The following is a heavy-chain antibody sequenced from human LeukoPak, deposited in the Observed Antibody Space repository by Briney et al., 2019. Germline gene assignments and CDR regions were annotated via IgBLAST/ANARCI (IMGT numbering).Heavy chain of an antibody. CDR2: IRYDGSNK. Sequence: GGSLRLSCAASGFTFSSYGMHWVRQAPGKGLEWVAFIRYDGSNKYYADSVKGRFTISRDNSKNTLYLQMNSLRAEDTAVYYCAKDPYYYGSGSYWQGKYWGQGTLVTVSS. D-gene: IGHD3-10*01. J-gene: IGHJ4*02. V-gene: IGHV3-30*02. CDR1: GFTFSSYG. CDR3: AKDPYYYGSGSYWQGKY.